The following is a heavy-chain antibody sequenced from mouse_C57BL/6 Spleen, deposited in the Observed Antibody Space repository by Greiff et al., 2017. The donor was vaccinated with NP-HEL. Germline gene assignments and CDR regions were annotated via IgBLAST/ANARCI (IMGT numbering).Heavy chain of an antibody. Sequence: EVMLVESGGGLVQPKGSLKLSCAASGFSFNTYAMNWVRQAPGKGLEWVARIRSKSNNYATYYADSVKDRFTISRDDSESMLYLQMNNLKTEDTAMYYCVRQNPPRGYFDVWGTGTTVTVSS. V-gene: IGHV10-1*01. CDR3: VRQNPPRGYFDV. CDR1: GFSFNTYA. CDR2: IRSKSNNYAT. J-gene: IGHJ1*03.